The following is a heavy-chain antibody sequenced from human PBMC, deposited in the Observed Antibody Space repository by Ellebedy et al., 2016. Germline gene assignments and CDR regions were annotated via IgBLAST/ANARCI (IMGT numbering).Heavy chain of an antibody. D-gene: IGHD6-19*01. V-gene: IGHV4-4*02. CDR2: IYHSGST. J-gene: IGHJ3*02. CDR1: GGSISSSNW. CDR3: ARETPVAADAFDI. Sequence: SETLSLXCAVSGGSISSSNWWSWVRQPPGKGLEWIGEIYHSGSTNYNPSLKSRVTISVDKSKNQFSLKLSSVTAADTAVYYCARETPVAADAFDIWGQGTMVTVSS.